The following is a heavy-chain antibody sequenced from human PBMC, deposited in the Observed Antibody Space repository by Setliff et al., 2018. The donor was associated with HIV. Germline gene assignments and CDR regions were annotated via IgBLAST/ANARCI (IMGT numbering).Heavy chain of an antibody. D-gene: IGHD3-16*01. CDR1: GYTFTSYT. Sequence: ASVKVSCKASGYTFTSYTLHWVRQAPGQRLEWMGWINAGNGNTKFSQKFQGRVTMTRDTSTSTVYMELSSLRSEDTAVYYCARDLHTFMINSYHYYMDVWGKGTTVTVSS. CDR2: INAGNGNT. J-gene: IGHJ6*03. V-gene: IGHV1-3*01. CDR3: ARDLHTFMINSYHYYMDV.